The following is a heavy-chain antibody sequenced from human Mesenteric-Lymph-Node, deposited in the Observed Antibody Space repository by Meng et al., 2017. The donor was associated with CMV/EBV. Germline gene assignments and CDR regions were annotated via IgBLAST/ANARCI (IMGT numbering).Heavy chain of an antibody. Sequence: ASVKVSCKASGYTFTGYYMHWVRQAPGQGLEWMGWINPNSGGTNYAQKFQGRVTMTRDTSISTAYMELSRLRSDDTAVYYCARAPRGGYNWNGDYWGQGTLVTVSS. J-gene: IGHJ4*02. CDR3: ARAPRGGYNWNGDY. CDR2: INPNSGGT. V-gene: IGHV1-2*02. D-gene: IGHD1-1*01. CDR1: GYTFTGYY.